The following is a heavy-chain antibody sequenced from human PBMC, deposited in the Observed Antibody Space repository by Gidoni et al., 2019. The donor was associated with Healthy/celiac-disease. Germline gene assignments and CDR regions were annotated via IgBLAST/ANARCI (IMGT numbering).Heavy chain of an antibody. CDR2: ISWNSGSI. CDR3: AKDRSLRFLEGSGYQTASFFDY. J-gene: IGHJ4*02. D-gene: IGHD3-3*01. CDR1: GFTFEDYA. V-gene: IGHV3-9*01. Sequence: EVQLVESGGGLVQPGRSLRLSCAAPGFTFEDYAMHWVRQAPGKGLEWVSGISWNSGSIGYADSVKGRFTISRDNAKNSLYLQMNSLRAEDTALYYCAKDRSLRFLEGSGYQTASFFDYWGQGTLVTVSS.